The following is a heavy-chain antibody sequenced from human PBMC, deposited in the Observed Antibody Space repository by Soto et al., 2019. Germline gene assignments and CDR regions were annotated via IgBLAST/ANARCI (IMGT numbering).Heavy chain of an antibody. Sequence: PGGSLRLSCAASGFTFSSYGMHWVRQAPGKGLEWVAVISYDGSNKYYADSVKGRFTISRDNSKNTLYLQMNSLRAEDTAVYYCAKVLAPGYFDYWGQGTLVTVSS. J-gene: IGHJ4*02. CDR1: GFTFSSYG. V-gene: IGHV3-30*18. D-gene: IGHD3-3*02. CDR2: ISYDGSNK. CDR3: AKVLAPGYFDY.